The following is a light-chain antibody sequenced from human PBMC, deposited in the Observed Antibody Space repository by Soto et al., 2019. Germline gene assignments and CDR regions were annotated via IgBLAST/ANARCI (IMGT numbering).Light chain of an antibody. CDR3: QQYETWPIT. CDR1: QSVSSK. J-gene: IGKJ5*01. V-gene: IGKV3-15*01. Sequence: EIVMTQSPATLSVSPGERATLSCRASQSVSSKLAWYQQKPGQAPRLLIYGASTRATGIPARFSGSGSGTEFSLIISSLQSEDFAVYYCQQYETWPITFGQGTRLEIK. CDR2: GAS.